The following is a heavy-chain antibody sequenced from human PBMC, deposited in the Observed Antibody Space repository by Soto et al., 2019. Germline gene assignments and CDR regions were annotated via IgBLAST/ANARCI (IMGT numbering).Heavy chain of an antibody. Sequence: QVQLVQSGAEVKKPGASVKVSCKASGYTFTTYGISWVRQAPGQGLEWMGWISAYGGSTKFAQKLQGRVTMPTDTSTTTAYMELRSLTSDDTAVYYCATDFTKSSSWPYYFDYWGQGTLVTVSS. J-gene: IGHJ4*02. CDR2: ISAYGGST. CDR1: GYTFTTYG. CDR3: ATDFTKSSSWPYYFDY. D-gene: IGHD6-13*01. V-gene: IGHV1-18*01.